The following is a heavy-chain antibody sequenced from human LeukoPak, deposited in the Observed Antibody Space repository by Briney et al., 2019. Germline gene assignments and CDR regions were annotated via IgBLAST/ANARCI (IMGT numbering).Heavy chain of an antibody. D-gene: IGHD3-16*02. J-gene: IGHJ4*02. CDR2: ISGSGGRT. CDR1: GFTFSSYA. Sequence: QPGGSLRLSCAASGFTFSSYAMSWVRQAPGKGLEWVSGISGSGGRTYYAGSVKGRFTISRGNSKNTLYLQMNSLRAEDTAVYYCAKDRPAFGGVIGNFDYWGQGTLVTVSS. V-gene: IGHV3-23*01. CDR3: AKDRPAFGGVIGNFDY.